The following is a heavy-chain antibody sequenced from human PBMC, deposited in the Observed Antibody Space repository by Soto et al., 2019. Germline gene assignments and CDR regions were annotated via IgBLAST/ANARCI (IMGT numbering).Heavy chain of an antibody. CDR2: ISAYNGNT. V-gene: IGHV1-18*01. J-gene: IGHJ4*02. CDR1: GYTFTSYG. Sequence: QVQLVQSGAEVKKPGASVKVSCKASGYTFTSYGISWGRQAPGQGLEWMGWISAYNGNTNYAQKLQGRVTMTTDTSTSTAYMELRSLRSDDTAVYYCASHCSSTSCYGRAGGYWGQGTLVTVSS. D-gene: IGHD2-2*01. CDR3: ASHCSSTSCYGRAGGY.